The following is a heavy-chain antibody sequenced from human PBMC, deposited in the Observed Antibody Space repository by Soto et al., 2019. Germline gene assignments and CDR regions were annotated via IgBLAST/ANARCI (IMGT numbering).Heavy chain of an antibody. CDR2: IRRRPQSYTT. Sequence: VQLVESGGGLVQPGGSLRLSCAASGFNFGDHNMDWVRQAPGKGLEWVARIRRRPQSYTTEYAASVQGRFTISRDDSKNSIYLQMNSLEPEDTAVYYCARDNTRYSFDYWSQGTLVTVSS. V-gene: IGHV3-72*01. J-gene: IGHJ4*02. D-gene: IGHD2-15*01. CDR1: GFNFGDHN. CDR3: ARDNTRYSFDY.